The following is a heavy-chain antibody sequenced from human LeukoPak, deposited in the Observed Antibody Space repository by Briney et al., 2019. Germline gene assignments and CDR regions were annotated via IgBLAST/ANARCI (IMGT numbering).Heavy chain of an antibody. J-gene: IGHJ4*02. Sequence: ASVKVSCKASGGTFSTSVISWVRQAPGQGLEWMGWISAYNGHTNYAQKVQGRVTMTTDTSTSTAYMELRSLRSDDTAVYYCARDYSSGWYGVFDYWGQGTLVTVSS. CDR1: GGTFSTSV. V-gene: IGHV1-18*01. CDR2: ISAYNGHT. CDR3: ARDYSSGWYGVFDY. D-gene: IGHD6-19*01.